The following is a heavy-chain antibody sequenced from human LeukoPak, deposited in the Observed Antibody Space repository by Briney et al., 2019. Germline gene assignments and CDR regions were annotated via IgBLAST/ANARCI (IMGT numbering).Heavy chain of an antibody. CDR2: ISAYNGNT. CDR3: ARAKDFWSGYTLSNWFDP. Sequence: ASVKVSCKASGYTFTNYGINWVRQVPGQGLEWMGWISAYNGNTNYAQKLQGRVTMTTDTSTSTVYMELRSLRSDDTAVYYCARAKDFWSGYTLSNWFDPWGQGTLVTVSS. J-gene: IGHJ5*02. D-gene: IGHD3-3*01. CDR1: GYTFTNYG. V-gene: IGHV1-18*01.